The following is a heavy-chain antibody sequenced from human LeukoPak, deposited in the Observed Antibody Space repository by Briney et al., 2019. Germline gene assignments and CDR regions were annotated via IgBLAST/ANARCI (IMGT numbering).Heavy chain of an antibody. CDR1: GFTFSNYW. CDR3: TGNYYGSGSYADFDY. J-gene: IGHJ4*02. V-gene: IGHV3-73*01. Sequence: GGSLRLSCAASGFTFSNYWMHWVRQASGKGLEWVGRIRSTANGYATAYAASVKGRFTISRDDSKNTAYLQMDSLKTEDTAVYYCTGNYYGSGSYADFDYWGQGTLVTVSS. D-gene: IGHD3-10*01. CDR2: IRSTANGYAT.